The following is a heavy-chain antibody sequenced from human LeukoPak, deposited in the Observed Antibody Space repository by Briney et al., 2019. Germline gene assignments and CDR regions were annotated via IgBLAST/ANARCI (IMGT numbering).Heavy chain of an antibody. Sequence: SETLSLTCTVSGGSISSYYWSWIRQPPGKGLEWIGEINHSGSTNYNPSLKSRVTISVDTSKNQFSLKLSSVTAADTAVYYCARARRSTIGYWGQGTLVTVSS. CDR3: ARARRSTIGY. J-gene: IGHJ4*02. CDR2: INHSGST. D-gene: IGHD2-2*01. V-gene: IGHV4-34*01. CDR1: GGSISSYY.